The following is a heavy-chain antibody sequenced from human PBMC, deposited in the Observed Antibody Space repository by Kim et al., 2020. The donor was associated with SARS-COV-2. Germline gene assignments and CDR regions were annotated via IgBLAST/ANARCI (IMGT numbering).Heavy chain of an antibody. Sequence: YTTYSPSFQGHVTISADKSISTAYLQWSSLKASDTAMYYCARSAGGAFDYWGQGTLVTVSS. CDR2: YT. V-gene: IGHV5-10-1*01. D-gene: IGHD6-25*01. J-gene: IGHJ4*02. CDR3: ARSAGGAFDY.